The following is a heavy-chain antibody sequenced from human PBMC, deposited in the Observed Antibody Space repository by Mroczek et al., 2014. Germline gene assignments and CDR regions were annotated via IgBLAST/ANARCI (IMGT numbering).Heavy chain of an antibody. D-gene: IGHD1-26*01. CDR1: WVLQWLL. V-gene: IGHV4-34*01. CDR2: INHSGST. Sequence: QVQLQESGGRTVEAFGDPVPHLRCLWWVLQWLLLELDPPAPTGRGVEWIGEINHSGSTNYNPSLKSRVTISVDTSKNQFSLKLSSVTAADTAVYYCARERESGSTIWGQGTMVTVSS. CDR3: ARERESGSTI. J-gene: IGHJ3*02.